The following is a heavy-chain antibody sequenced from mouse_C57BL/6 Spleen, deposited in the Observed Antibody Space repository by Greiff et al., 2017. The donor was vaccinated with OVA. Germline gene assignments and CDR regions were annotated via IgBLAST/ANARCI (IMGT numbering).Heavy chain of an antibody. D-gene: IGHD1-1*01. CDR1: GFTFTDYY. CDR3: ARGNYGSSYEDWFAY. CDR2: IRNKANGYTT. V-gene: IGHV7-3*01. J-gene: IGHJ3*01. Sequence: VQLQQSGGGLVQPGGSLSLSCAASGFTFTDYYMSWVRQPPGKALEWLGFIRNKANGYTTEYSASVKGRFTISRDDSQSILYLQMNALRAEDSATYYCARGNYGSSYEDWFAYWGQGTLVTVSA.